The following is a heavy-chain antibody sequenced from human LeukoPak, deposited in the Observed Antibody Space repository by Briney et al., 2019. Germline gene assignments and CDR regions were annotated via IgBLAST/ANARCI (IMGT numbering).Heavy chain of an antibody. D-gene: IGHD3-3*01. CDR3: AIRTRGFLERVDV. CDR2: IYYSGST. J-gene: IGHJ6*04. CDR1: GGSISSSSYY. Sequence: SEALSLTCTVSGGSISSSSYYWGWIRQPPGKGLEWIGSIYYSGSTYYNPSLKSRVTISVDTSKTQFSLKLSSVTAADTAVYYCAIRTRGFLERVDVWGKGTTVTVSS. V-gene: IGHV4-39*01.